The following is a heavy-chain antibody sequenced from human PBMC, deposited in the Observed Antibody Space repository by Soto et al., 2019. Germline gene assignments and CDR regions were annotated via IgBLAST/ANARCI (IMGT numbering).Heavy chain of an antibody. CDR2: IRSNGEAS. D-gene: IGHD3-10*01. CDR1: GFTLSGYA. Sequence: VQLAESGGGLAQPGGSLRPACAASGFTLSGYAMDWVRQAPGKGLEYVAGIRSNGEASYYANFVQGRFTISRDNSKNTVYLQMGSLRPEDMAVYYCAMRARSDFYYIDVWGKGTTVTVSS. CDR3: AMRARSDFYYIDV. J-gene: IGHJ6*03. V-gene: IGHV3-64*01.